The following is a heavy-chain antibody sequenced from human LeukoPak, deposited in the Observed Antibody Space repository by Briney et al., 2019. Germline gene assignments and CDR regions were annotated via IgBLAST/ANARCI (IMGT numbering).Heavy chain of an antibody. D-gene: IGHD6-13*01. CDR3: AKAVSSWYSWFDP. J-gene: IGHJ5*02. CDR1: GFTFSSYW. CDR2: INQDGSEK. Sequence: GGSLRLSCAASGFTFSSYWMSWVRQAPGKGLEWAANINQDGSEKYYVDSVKGRFTISRDNAKNSLYLQMNSLRAEDSAVYYCAKAVSSWYSWFDPWGQGTLVTVSS. V-gene: IGHV3-7*01.